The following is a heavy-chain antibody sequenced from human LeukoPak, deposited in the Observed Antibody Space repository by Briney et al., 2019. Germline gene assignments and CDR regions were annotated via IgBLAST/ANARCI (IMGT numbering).Heavy chain of an antibody. CDR1: GYTFTGYY. D-gene: IGHD2-2*01. CDR3: ASGYCSSTSCYASTRFDP. V-gene: IGHV1-2*02. J-gene: IGHJ5*02. Sequence: ASVKVSCKASGYTFTGYYMHWVRQAPGQGLEWMGWINPNSGGTNYAQEFQGRVTMTRDTSISTAYMELSRLRTDDTAVYYCASGYCSSTSCYASTRFDPWGQGTLVTVSS. CDR2: INPNSGGT.